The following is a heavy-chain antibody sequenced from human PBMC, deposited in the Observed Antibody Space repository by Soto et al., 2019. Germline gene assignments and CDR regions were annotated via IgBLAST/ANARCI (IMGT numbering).Heavy chain of an antibody. D-gene: IGHD3-10*01. CDR2: ISGSGGST. CDR1: GFTFSSYA. CDR3: AKDRDYPRDYFHY. Sequence: QTGGSLRLSCAASGFTFSSYAMSWVRQAPGKGLEWVSAISGSGGSTYYADSVKGRFTISRDNSKNTLYLQMNSLRAEDTAVYYCAKDRDYPRDYFHYWGQGTLVTVSS. V-gene: IGHV3-23*01. J-gene: IGHJ4*02.